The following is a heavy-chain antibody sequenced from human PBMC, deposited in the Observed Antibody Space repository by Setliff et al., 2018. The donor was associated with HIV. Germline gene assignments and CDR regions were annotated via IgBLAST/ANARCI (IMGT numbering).Heavy chain of an antibody. Sequence: ASVKVSCKASGYTFTTYSPHWVRQAPGQSLEWMGWINVGKGDTKYSQDLQGRITITRDTTANTAYMELSSLRSDDTAVYFCARGALLAVFDFDHWGRGTLVTVSS. V-gene: IGHV1-3*01. CDR3: ARGALLAVFDFDH. D-gene: IGHD1-26*01. CDR1: GYTFTTYS. CDR2: INVGKGDT. J-gene: IGHJ4*01.